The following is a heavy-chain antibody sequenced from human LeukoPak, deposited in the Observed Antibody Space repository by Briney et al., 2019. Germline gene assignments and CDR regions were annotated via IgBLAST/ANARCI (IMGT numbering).Heavy chain of an antibody. Sequence: ASVKVSCKASGYTFTSYGISWVRQAPGQGLEWMGWISAYNGNTNYAQKLQGRVTMTTDTSTSTAYMELRSLRSDDTAVYYCARVLGLGKITAGRWFDPWGQGTLVTVSS. D-gene: IGHD7-27*01. V-gene: IGHV1-18*01. CDR1: GYTFTSYG. J-gene: IGHJ5*02. CDR3: ARVLGLGKITAGRWFDP. CDR2: ISAYNGNT.